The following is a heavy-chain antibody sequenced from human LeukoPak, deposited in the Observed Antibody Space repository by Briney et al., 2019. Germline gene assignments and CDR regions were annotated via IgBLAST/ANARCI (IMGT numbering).Heavy chain of an antibody. D-gene: IGHD3-22*01. CDR3: AREHPDEAPDSSAMSP. V-gene: IGHV1-69*01. CDR2: IIPIFGTA. CDR1: GGTFSSYA. J-gene: IGHJ5*02. Sequence: SVKVSCKASGGTFSSYAISWVRQAPGQGLEWMGGIIPIFGTANYAQKFQGRVTITADESTSTAYMELSSLRSEDTAVFYCAREHPDEAPDSSAMSPWGQGTLVTVSS.